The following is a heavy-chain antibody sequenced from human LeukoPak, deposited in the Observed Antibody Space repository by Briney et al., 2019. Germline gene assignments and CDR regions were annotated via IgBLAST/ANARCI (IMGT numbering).Heavy chain of an antibody. CDR3: AREYYYDSSGYSHYFDY. Sequence: GGSLRLSCAASGFTFSSYAMHWVRQAPGKGLEWVSYISSSSSTIYYADSVKGRFTISRDNAKNSLYLQMNSLRDEDTAVYYCAREYYYDSSGYSHYFDYWGQGTLVTVSS. D-gene: IGHD3-22*01. CDR1: GFTFSSYA. V-gene: IGHV3-48*02. CDR2: ISSSSSTI. J-gene: IGHJ4*02.